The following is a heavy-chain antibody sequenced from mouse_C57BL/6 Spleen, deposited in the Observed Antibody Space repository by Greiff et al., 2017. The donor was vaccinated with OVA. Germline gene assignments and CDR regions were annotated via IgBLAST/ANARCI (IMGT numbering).Heavy chain of an antibody. J-gene: IGHJ1*03. Sequence: EVHLVESEGGLVQPGSSMKLSCTASGFTFSDYYMAWVRQVPEKGLEWVANINYDGSSTYYLDSLKSRFIISRDNAKNILYLQMSSLKSEDTATYYCARDGAGFWYFDVWGTGTTVTVSS. CDR2: INYDGSST. V-gene: IGHV5-16*01. CDR1: GFTFSDYY. CDR3: ARDGAGFWYFDV.